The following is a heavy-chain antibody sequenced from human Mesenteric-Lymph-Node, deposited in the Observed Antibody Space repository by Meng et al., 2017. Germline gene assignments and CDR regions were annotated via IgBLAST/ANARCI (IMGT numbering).Heavy chain of an antibody. J-gene: IGHJ4*02. CDR3: ARVGSVPSSGWYGGH. V-gene: IGHV1-2*02. Sequence: ASVKVSCKASGYTFTSYGISWVRQAPGQGLEWMGWINSNSGGTKYAQKFQGRVTVTRDTSISTTYMELSRLRSDDTAVYYCARVGSVPSSGWYGGHWGQGTLVTVSS. D-gene: IGHD6-19*01. CDR2: INSNSGGT. CDR1: GYTFTSYG.